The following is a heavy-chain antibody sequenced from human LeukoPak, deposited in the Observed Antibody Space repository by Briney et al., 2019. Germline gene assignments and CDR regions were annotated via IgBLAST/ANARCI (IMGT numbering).Heavy chain of an antibody. D-gene: IGHD2-15*01. CDR2: INQSGRT. CDR3: ARGRIVVVVGFDY. J-gene: IGHJ4*02. Sequence: SETLSLTCAVYGGSFSAYYWSWIRQPPGEGLEWIGDINQSGRTNYNPSLKSRVTISVDTSKNQFSLKLSSVTAADTAVYYCARGRIVVVVGFDYWGQGTLVTVSS. V-gene: IGHV4-34*01. CDR1: GGSFSAYY.